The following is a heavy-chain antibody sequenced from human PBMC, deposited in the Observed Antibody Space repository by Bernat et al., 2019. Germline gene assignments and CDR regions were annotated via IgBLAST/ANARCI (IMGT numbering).Heavy chain of an antibody. CDR1: GFTFSSYS. CDR3: ARDPRGGDDAFDI. CDR2: ISSSSYI. D-gene: IGHD3-16*01. J-gene: IGHJ3*02. V-gene: IGHV3-21*01. Sequence: EVQLVESGGGLVKPGGSLRLSCAASGFTFSSYSMNWVRQAPGKGLEWVSSISSSSYIYYADSVKGRFTISRDNAKNSLYLQMNSLRAEDTAVYYCARDPRGGDDAFDIWGQGTMVTVSS.